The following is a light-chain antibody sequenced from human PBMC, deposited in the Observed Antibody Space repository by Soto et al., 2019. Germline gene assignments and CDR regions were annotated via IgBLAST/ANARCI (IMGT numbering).Light chain of an antibody. Sequence: QSALTQPPSASGSPGQSVTISCTGAHSDFGGYNYVSWYQQHPGKAPKLIIFEVNKRPSGVPDRFSGSKFGNTASLTVSGLQAADAADYYCSSYAGSNIVVFGGGTKLTVL. CDR2: EVN. J-gene: IGLJ2*01. CDR3: SSYAGSNIVV. CDR1: HSDFGGYNY. V-gene: IGLV2-8*01.